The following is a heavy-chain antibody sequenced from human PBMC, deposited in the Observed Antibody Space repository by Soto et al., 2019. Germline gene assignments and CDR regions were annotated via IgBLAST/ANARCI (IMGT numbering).Heavy chain of an antibody. V-gene: IGHV1-69*01. D-gene: IGHD3-22*01. Sequence: QVQLVQSGAEVKKPGSSVKVSCKASGGTFSSYAISWVRQAPGQGLEWMGGIIPIFGTANYAQKFQGRVTITADESTSTAYMELSSVRSEDTAVYYCARDSEDYYDSSGYSVQHWGQGTLVTVSS. J-gene: IGHJ1*01. CDR3: ARDSEDYYDSSGYSVQH. CDR1: GGTFSSYA. CDR2: IIPIFGTA.